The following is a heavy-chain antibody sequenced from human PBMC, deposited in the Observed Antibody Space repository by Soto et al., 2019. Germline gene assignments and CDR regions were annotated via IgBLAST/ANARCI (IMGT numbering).Heavy chain of an antibody. CDR2: SNGDGGRT. J-gene: IGHJ4*02. D-gene: IGHD3-3*01. Sequence: EVQVVESGGGLVQPGGSLRLSCVVSGFTFSSYWMHWVRQAPGKGLVCVSWSNGDGGRTENADSVKGRFTISRDNAKNMLYLQMNSLRDEDTAVYYCARGTIRGQGTLVTVSS. CDR3: ARGTI. CDR1: GFTFSSYW. V-gene: IGHV3-74*01.